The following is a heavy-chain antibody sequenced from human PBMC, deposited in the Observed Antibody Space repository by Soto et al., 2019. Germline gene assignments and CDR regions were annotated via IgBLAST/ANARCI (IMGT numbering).Heavy chain of an antibody. Sequence: SETLSLTCKVSGGSISNHHWSWIRQPPGKGLEWIGVISYTGSTNYNPSLNSRVTISVDTSKNQFSLKLTSVTAADTAVYYCTKDANAYMDVWGKGTTVTVSS. V-gene: IGHV4-59*11. CDR2: ISYTGST. CDR1: GGSISNHH. D-gene: IGHD2-8*01. J-gene: IGHJ6*03. CDR3: TKDANAYMDV.